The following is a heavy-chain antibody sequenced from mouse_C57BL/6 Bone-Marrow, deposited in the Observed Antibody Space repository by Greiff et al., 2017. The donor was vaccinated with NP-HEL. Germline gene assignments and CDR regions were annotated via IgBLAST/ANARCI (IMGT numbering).Heavy chain of an antibody. J-gene: IGHJ1*03. CDR3: TSNWSFDV. CDR2: IDPETGGT. V-gene: IGHV1-15*01. CDR1: GYTFTDYE. Sequence: VQLQQSGAELVRPGASVTLSCKASGYTFTDYEMHWVKQTPVHGLEWIGAIDPETGGTAYNQKFKGKAILTADKSSSTAYMEPRSLTSEDSAVYYCTSNWSFDVWGTGTTVTVSS.